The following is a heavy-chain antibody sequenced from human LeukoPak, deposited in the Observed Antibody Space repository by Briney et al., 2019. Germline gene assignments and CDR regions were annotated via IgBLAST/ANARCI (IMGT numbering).Heavy chain of an antibody. CDR1: GFTFSSYS. J-gene: IGHJ4*02. V-gene: IGHV3-48*02. Sequence: GGSLRLSCAASGFTFSSYSFNWVRQAPGKGLEWVSYISRTTSYADSVKGRFTISRDNAKSSLYLQMNSLRDEDTAVYYCARIGYSSSCNDYWSQGTLVTVSS. CDR2: ISRTT. D-gene: IGHD6-13*01. CDR3: ARIGYSSSCNDY.